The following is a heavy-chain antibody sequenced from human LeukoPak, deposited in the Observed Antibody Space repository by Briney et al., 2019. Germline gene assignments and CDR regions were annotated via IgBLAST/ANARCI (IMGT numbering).Heavy chain of an antibody. CDR1: GFTFSSYS. CDR2: ICSSSSYI. J-gene: IGHJ6*02. Sequence: GGSLRLSCAASGFTFSSYSMNWVRQAPGKGLEWVSSICSSSSYIYYADSVKGRFTISRDNAKNSLYLQMNSLRAEDTAVYYCARLDCSGGSCYHGGMDVWGQGTTVTVSS. V-gene: IGHV3-21*01. CDR3: ARLDCSGGSCYHGGMDV. D-gene: IGHD2-15*01.